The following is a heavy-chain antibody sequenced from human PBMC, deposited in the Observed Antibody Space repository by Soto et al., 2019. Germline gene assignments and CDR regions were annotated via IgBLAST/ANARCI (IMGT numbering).Heavy chain of an antibody. D-gene: IGHD3-10*01. CDR1: GYTFTSYA. CDR2: INAGNGNT. J-gene: IGHJ6*02. V-gene: IGHV1-3*01. Sequence: ASVKVSCKASGYTFTSYAMHWVRQAPGQRLEWMGWINAGNGNTKYSQKFQGRVTITRDTSASTAYMELSSLLSEDTAVYYCARQGGSARTGVMDFWGQGTTVTVSS. CDR3: ARQGGSARTGVMDF.